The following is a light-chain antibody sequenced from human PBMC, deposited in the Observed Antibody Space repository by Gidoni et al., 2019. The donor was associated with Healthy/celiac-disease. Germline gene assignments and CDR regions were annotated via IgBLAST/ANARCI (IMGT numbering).Light chain of an antibody. CDR1: SSDVGGYNF. Sequence: QSPPTQPASVSGSPGQSITISCTGTSSDVGGYNFVSWYQQHPGKAPKLMIYDVSNRPSGVSNRCSGSKSGNTASLTISGLQAEDEADYYCSSYTSSSVWVFGGGTKLTVL. J-gene: IGLJ3*02. CDR3: SSYTSSSVWV. V-gene: IGLV2-14*03. CDR2: DVS.